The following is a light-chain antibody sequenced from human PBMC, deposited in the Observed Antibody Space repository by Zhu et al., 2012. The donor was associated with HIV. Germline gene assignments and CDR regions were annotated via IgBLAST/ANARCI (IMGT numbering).Light chain of an antibody. CDR2: GAS. V-gene: IGKV3-15*01. CDR3: YQYIISPYT. CDR1: QSISTN. Sequence: EVVLTQSPATLSVSPGERATLSCRASQSISTNLAWYQQKPGQAPRLLIFGASTRATGIPARFSGSGSGTDFTLTISRLEPEDFAVYYCYQYIISPYTFGQGTKLEIK. J-gene: IGKJ2*01.